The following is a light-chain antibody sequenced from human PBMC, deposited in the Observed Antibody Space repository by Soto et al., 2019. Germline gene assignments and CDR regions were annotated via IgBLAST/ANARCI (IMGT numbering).Light chain of an antibody. J-gene: IGKJ2*01. CDR2: ASS. CDR3: QQYRSSPYT. Sequence: EIVLTQSPGTLSLSPGLRATLSCRASQNIASRSVAWYQQYPGQAPRLLIYASSTRATGIPDRFSGSGSGTDFTLTISRLEPEEFAVYYCQQYRSSPYTFGQGTKLEIK. V-gene: IGKV3-20*01. CDR1: QNIASRS.